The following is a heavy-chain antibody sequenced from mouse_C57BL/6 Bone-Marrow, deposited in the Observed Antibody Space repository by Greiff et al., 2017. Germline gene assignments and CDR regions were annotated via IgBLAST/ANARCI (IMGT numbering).Heavy chain of an antibody. Sequence: QVQLQQPGAELVKPGASVKLSCKASGYTFTSYWMHWVKQRPGQGLEWIGMIHPNGGSTNYNEKFKSKGTLTVDKSSSTAYMQLSSLTSEDSAVYYCARREYVDYDYWGQGATLSVST. V-gene: IGHV1-64*01. CDR2: IHPNGGST. D-gene: IGHD2-10*02. CDR3: ARREYVDYDY. J-gene: IGHJ2*01. CDR1: GYTFTSYW.